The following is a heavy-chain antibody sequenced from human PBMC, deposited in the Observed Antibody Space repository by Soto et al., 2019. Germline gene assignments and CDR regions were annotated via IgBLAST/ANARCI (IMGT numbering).Heavy chain of an antibody. V-gene: IGHV1-69*12. CDR3: ARSHSDIVVVLSAVHAFDI. Sequence: QVQLVQSGAEVKKPGSSVKVSCKASGGTFSSYAISWVRQAPGQGLEWMGGIIPIFGTANYAQKFQGRVTINADESTSTAYMELSSLRSEDTAVYYCARSHSDIVVVLSAVHAFDIWGQGTMVTVSS. CDR1: GGTFSSYA. D-gene: IGHD2-21*01. CDR2: IIPIFGTA. J-gene: IGHJ3*02.